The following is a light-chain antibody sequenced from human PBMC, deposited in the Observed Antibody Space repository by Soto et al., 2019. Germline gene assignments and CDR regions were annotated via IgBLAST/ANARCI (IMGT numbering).Light chain of an antibody. J-gene: IGKJ1*01. CDR2: GAS. CDR3: QQYGSSPKT. V-gene: IGKV3-20*01. Sequence: EIVLTQSPGTLSLSPGERATLSCRASQSVSSNHLAWYQRKRGQAPRLLIYGASSKATGVPDRFSGSGSGTDFTLTISSLEPEDFAVYYCQQYGSSPKTFGQGTKVEIK. CDR1: QSVSSNH.